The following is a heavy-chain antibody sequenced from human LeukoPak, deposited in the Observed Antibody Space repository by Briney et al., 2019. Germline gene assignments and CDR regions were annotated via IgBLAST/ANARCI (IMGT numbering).Heavy chain of an antibody. J-gene: IGHJ6*02. D-gene: IGHD3-10*01. CDR1: GFTFSSYA. V-gene: IGHV3-23*01. Sequence: GGSLRLSCAASGFTFSSYAMSWVRQAPGKGLEWVSAISGSGGSTYYADSVKGRFTISRDNSKNTLYLQMNSLRAEDTAVYYCARRTPMAYYYYGMDVWGQGTTVTVSS. CDR2: ISGSGGST. CDR3: ARRTPMAYYYYGMDV.